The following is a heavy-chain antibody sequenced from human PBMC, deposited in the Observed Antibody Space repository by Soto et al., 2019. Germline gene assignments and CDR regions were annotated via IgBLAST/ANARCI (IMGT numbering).Heavy chain of an antibody. CDR1: GGTFSSYA. Sequence: QVQLVQSGAEVKKPGSSVKVSCKASGGTFSSYAISWVRQAPGQGLEWMGGIIPIFGTANYAQKFQGRVTITADESTSTVYMELSSLRSEDTAVYYCAQRSPVRISTRYYGMDVWGQGTTVTVSS. CDR2: IIPIFGTA. CDR3: AQRSPVRISTRYYGMDV. J-gene: IGHJ6*02. V-gene: IGHV1-69*01. D-gene: IGHD1-20*01.